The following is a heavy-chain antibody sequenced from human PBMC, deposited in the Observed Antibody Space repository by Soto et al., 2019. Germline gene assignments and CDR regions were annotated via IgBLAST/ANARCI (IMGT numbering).Heavy chain of an antibody. J-gene: IGHJ4*02. CDR2: TYPGDSDT. Sequence: GESLKISCNGSGYIFTSYWIGWVRQMPGKGLEWMGITYPGDSDTRYSPSFQGQVTISADKSISTAYLQWSSLKASDTAMYYCARARYSSSPGLLGYWGQGTLVTVSS. V-gene: IGHV5-51*01. D-gene: IGHD6-13*01. CDR1: GYIFTSYW. CDR3: ARARYSSSPGLLGY.